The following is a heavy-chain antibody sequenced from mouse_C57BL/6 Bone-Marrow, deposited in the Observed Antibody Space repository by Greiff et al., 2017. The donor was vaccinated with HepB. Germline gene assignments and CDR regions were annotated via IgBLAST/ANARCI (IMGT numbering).Heavy chain of an antibody. D-gene: IGHD4-1*02. CDR2: IDPSDSYT. CDR3: ASSNWDDYAMDY. CDR1: GYTFTSYW. J-gene: IGHJ4*01. V-gene: IGHV1-69*01. Sequence: QVQLQQPGAELVMPGASVKLSCKASGYTFTSYWMHWVKQRPGQGLEWIGEIDPSDSYTNYNKKFKGKSTLTVDKSSSTAYMPLSSLTSEDSAVYYCASSNWDDYAMDYWGQGTSVTVSS.